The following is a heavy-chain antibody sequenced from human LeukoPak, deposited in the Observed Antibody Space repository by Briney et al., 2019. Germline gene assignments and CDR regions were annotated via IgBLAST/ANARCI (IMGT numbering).Heavy chain of an antibody. J-gene: IGHJ1*01. V-gene: IGHV3-9*01. CDR3: AKDWREQLGFGFQH. Sequence: GRSLRLSCAASGFTFDDYAMHWVRPAPGKGLEWVSGISWNSGSIGYADSVKGRFTISRDNAKNSLYLQMNSLRAEDTALYYCAKDWREQLGFGFQHWGQGTLVTVS. CDR1: GFTFDDYA. CDR2: ISWNSGSI. D-gene: IGHD6-6*01.